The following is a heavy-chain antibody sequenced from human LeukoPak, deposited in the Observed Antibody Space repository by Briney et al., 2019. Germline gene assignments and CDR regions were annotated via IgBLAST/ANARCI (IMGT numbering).Heavy chain of an antibody. J-gene: IGHJ4*02. V-gene: IGHV3-53*01. D-gene: IGHD3-22*01. CDR1: GFTVSSNY. Sequence: GGSPRLSCAASGFTVSSNYMSWVRQAPGKGLEWVSVIYSGGSTYYADSVKGRFTISRDNSKNTLYLQMNSLRADDTAVYYCARGVANYYDSSGYQNWGQGTLVTVSS. CDR2: IYSGGST. CDR3: ARGVANYYDSSGYQN.